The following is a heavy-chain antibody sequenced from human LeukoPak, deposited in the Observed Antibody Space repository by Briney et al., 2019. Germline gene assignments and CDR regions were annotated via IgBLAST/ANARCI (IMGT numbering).Heavy chain of an antibody. V-gene: IGHV3-23*01. CDR1: GLTFSSYG. CDR3: AKDLSGPGWYFDL. J-gene: IGHJ2*01. D-gene: IGHD1-26*01. CDR2: INESGSRT. Sequence: PGGSLRLSCAASGLTFSSYGMRWVRQAPGKGLEWVSGINESGSRTYYADSVKGRFTISRDNSKNTLYLQLNSLRAEDTAVYYCAKDLSGPGWYFDLWGRGTLVTVSS.